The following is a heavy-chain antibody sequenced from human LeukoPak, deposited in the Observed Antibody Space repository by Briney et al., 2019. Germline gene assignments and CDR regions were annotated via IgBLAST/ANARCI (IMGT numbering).Heavy chain of an antibody. V-gene: IGHV1-2*02. CDR1: GYTFTGYY. J-gene: IGHJ4*02. D-gene: IGHD6-13*01. CDR2: INPNSGGT. Sequence: ASVKLSCKASGYTFTGYYMHWVRQAPGQGLEWMGWINPNSGGTNYAQKFQGRVTMTRDTSISTAYMELSRLRSDDTAVYYCARIWQQLVESSFDYWGQGTLVTVSS. CDR3: ARIWQQLVESSFDY.